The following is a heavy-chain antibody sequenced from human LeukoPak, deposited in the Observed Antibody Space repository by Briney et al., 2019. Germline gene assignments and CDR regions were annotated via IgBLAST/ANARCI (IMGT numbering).Heavy chain of an antibody. CDR2: IYPGDSDT. J-gene: IGHJ4*02. CDR1: GYSFSSYW. CDR3: ARVYSTSWSAGGY. Sequence: GESLKISCKGSGYSFSSYWIGWVRQMPGKGLEWMGIIYPGDSDTRYSPSFQGQVTISVDKSISTAYLQWSSLKASDTAIYCCARVYSTSWSAGGYWGQGTLVTVSS. V-gene: IGHV5-51*01. D-gene: IGHD6-13*01.